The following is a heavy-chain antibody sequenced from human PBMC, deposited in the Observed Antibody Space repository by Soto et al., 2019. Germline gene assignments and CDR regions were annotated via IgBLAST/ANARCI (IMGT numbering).Heavy chain of an antibody. CDR3: AHSLVATIRQGKYYYYGMDV. CDR1: GFSLSTSGVG. V-gene: IGHV2-5*02. CDR2: IYWDDDK. Sequence: QITLKESGPTLVKPTQTLTLTCTFSGFSLSTSGVGVGWIRQPPGKALEWLALIYWDDDKRYSPSLKSRLTITKDTSKNQVVLTMTNMDPVDTATYYCAHSLVATIRQGKYYYYGMDVWGQGTTVTVSS. D-gene: IGHD5-12*01. J-gene: IGHJ6*02.